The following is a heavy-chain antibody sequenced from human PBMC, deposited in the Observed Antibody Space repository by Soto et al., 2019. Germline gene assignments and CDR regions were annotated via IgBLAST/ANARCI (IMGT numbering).Heavy chain of an antibody. Sequence: GGSLRLSCAASGFTFSSYSMNSVRQAPGKGLEWVSYISSSSTIYYADSVKGRFTISRDNAKNSLYLQMNSLRAEDTAVYYCARDLNLGSFDYWGQGTLVTVSS. CDR3: ARDLNLGSFDY. V-gene: IGHV3-48*01. CDR1: GFTFSSYS. J-gene: IGHJ4*02. CDR2: ISSSSTI.